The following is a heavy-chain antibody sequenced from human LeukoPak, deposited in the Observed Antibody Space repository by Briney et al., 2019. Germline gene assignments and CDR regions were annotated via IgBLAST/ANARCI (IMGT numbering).Heavy chain of an antibody. CDR2: LNSDGTST. CDR1: GFTFSSYW. V-gene: IGHV3-74*01. Sequence: PGGSLRLSCAASGFTFSSYWMHWVRQAPGKGRGWVSLLNSDGTSTFYADSVRGRFTISRDNAKNTLYLQMNSLRAEDTAAYYCARERIVGNNWFDPWGQGTLVTVSS. D-gene: IGHD1-26*01. J-gene: IGHJ5*02. CDR3: ARERIVGNNWFDP.